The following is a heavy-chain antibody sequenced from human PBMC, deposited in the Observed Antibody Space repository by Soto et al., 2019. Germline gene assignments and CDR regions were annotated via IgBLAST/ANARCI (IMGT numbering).Heavy chain of an antibody. J-gene: IGHJ4*02. CDR3: AREFPYYESSDSYFDY. CDR1: GGSISNYY. D-gene: IGHD3-16*01. CDR2: IYYSGST. V-gene: IGHV4-59*12. Sequence: SETLSLTCTVSGGSISNYYWSWIRQPPGKGLEWIGYIYYSGSTTYNPSLKSRVTISVDTSKNQFSLHLNSVTPEDTAVYYCAREFPYYESSDSYFDYWGQGALVTVSS.